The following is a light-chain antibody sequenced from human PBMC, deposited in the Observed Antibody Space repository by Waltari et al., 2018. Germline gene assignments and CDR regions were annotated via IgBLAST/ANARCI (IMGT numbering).Light chain of an antibody. Sequence: AFTQPPSVSVSPGQTATITCSGDKLGNTYVSWYQQPSGQPPLLVIYEDSRRPSGIPGRFSGDNSGKTATLTIGDTQSVDEADYFCQARGNNDVVFGGGTKLTVL. CDR2: EDS. V-gene: IGLV3-1*01. CDR3: QARGNNDVV. J-gene: IGLJ3*02. CDR1: KLGNTY.